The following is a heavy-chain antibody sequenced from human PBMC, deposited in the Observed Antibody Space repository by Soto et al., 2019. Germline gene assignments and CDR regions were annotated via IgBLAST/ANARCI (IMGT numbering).Heavy chain of an antibody. CDR2: INAGNGNT. CDR3: AREDLGDYIWGSYSFFDY. Sequence: ASVKVSCKASGYTFTSYAMHWVRQAPGQRLEWMGWINAGNGNTKYSQKFQGRVTITRDTSASTAYMELSSLRSEDTAVYYCAREDLGDYIWGSYSFFDYWGQGLLVTVS. D-gene: IGHD3-16*01. V-gene: IGHV1-3*01. J-gene: IGHJ4*02. CDR1: GYTFTSYA.